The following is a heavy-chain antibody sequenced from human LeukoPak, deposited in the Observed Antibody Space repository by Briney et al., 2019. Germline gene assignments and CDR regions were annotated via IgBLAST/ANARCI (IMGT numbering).Heavy chain of an antibody. Sequence: ASVKVSCRASGYTFTSYDINWVRQATGQGLEWMGWMNPNSGNTGYAQKFQGRVTITRNTSISTAYMELSSLRSEDTAVYYCARDTADTAGNYYYYMDVWGKGTTVTVSS. J-gene: IGHJ6*03. D-gene: IGHD2-2*02. CDR3: ARDTADTAGNYYYYMDV. V-gene: IGHV1-8*03. CDR1: GYTFTSYD. CDR2: MNPNSGNT.